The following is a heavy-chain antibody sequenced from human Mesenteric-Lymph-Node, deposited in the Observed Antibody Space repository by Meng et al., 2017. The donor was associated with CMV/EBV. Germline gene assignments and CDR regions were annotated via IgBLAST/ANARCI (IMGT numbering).Heavy chain of an antibody. V-gene: IGHV3-30*04. D-gene: IGHD1/OR15-1a*01. Sequence: LKISCAASGFTFSSYAMHWVRQAPGKGLEWVAVISYDGSNKYYADSVKGRFTISRDNSKNTLYLQMNSLRAEDTAVYYCARVSWNNADYNWFDPWGQGTLVTVSS. J-gene: IGHJ5*02. CDR2: ISYDGSNK. CDR1: GFTFSSYA. CDR3: ARVSWNNADYNWFDP.